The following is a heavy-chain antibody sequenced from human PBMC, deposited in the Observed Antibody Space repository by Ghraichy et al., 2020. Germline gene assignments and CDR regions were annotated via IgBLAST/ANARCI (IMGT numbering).Heavy chain of an antibody. CDR3: ARGPDLVGATGFDY. CDR2: IDCDDGK. J-gene: IGHJ4*02. Sequence: SGPTLVKPTQTLTLTCTLSGFSLTTSGVCVSWIRQPPGKALEWLALIDCDDGKYYSTSLRTRLTISRDTSKNQVVLSMTNMDPVDTATYYCARGPDLVGATGFDYWGLGTLVTVSS. D-gene: IGHD1-26*01. CDR1: GFSLTTSGVC. V-gene: IGHV2-70*01.